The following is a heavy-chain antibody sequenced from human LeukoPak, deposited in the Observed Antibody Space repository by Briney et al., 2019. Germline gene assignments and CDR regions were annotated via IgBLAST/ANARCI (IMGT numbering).Heavy chain of an antibody. CDR3: ARLREYRTYYYDSSGYYPFDY. D-gene: IGHD3-22*01. V-gene: IGHV4-39*01. CDR1: GGSISSSSYY. J-gene: IGHJ4*02. Sequence: PSETLSLTCTVSGGSISSSSYYWGWIRQPPGKGLEWIGSIYYSGSTYYNPSLKSRVTISVDTSKNQFSLKLSSVTAADTAVYHCARLREYRTYYYDSSGYYPFDYWGQGTLVTVSS. CDR2: IYYSGST.